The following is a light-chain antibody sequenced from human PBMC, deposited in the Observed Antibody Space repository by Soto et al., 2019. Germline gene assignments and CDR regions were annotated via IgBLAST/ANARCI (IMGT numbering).Light chain of an antibody. Sequence: QSVLTQPASVSGSPGQSITISCTGTTNDIGTYTYVSWYQQHPGKAPKLIIYEVPNRPSGVSNRFSGSKSGNTASLTISGLQAEDEAHYYCSSYTSTSSYVVFGGGTKVTVL. J-gene: IGLJ2*01. CDR2: EVP. CDR3: SSYTSTSSYVV. V-gene: IGLV2-14*03. CDR1: TNDIGTYTY.